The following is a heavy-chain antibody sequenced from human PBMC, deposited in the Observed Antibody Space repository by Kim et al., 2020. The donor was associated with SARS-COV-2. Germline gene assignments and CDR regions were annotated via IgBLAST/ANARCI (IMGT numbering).Heavy chain of an antibody. D-gene: IGHD7-27*01. V-gene: IGHV4-59*08. Sequence: SETLSLTCTVSGDSMSADYWNWIRQSPGKGLEWIGYVYFRGTTSYNPSLKSRVTISIDMSKSQFSLKLNSVTAADTAVYYCARRETRDLFTSDWGFFDYWGQGSLVTVDS. CDR3: ARRETRDLFTSDWGFFDY. CDR1: GDSMSADY. J-gene: IGHJ4*02. CDR2: VYFRGTT.